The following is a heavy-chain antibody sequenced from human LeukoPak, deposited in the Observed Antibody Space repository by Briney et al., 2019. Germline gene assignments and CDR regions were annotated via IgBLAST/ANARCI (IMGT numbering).Heavy chain of an antibody. Sequence: SETLSLTCAVYGGSFSGYYWSWTRQPPGKGLEWIGEINHSGSTNYNPSLKSRVTISVDTSKNQFSLKLSSVTAADTAVYYCARDAPSKPYYYYGMDVWGQGTTVTVSS. V-gene: IGHV4-34*01. CDR2: INHSGST. CDR3: ARDAPSKPYYYYGMDV. J-gene: IGHJ6*02. CDR1: GGSFSGYY.